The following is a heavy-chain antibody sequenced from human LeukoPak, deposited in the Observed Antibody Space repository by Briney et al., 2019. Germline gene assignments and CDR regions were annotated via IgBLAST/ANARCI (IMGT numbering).Heavy chain of an antibody. Sequence: GGSLRLSCAAPGFTVSSNYMSWVRQAPGKGLEWVSVIYSGGSTYYADSVKGRFTISRDNSKNTLYLQMNSLRAEDTAVYYCARVGFGSAFDIWGQGTMVTVSS. D-gene: IGHD3-16*01. CDR1: GFTVSSNY. J-gene: IGHJ3*02. V-gene: IGHV3-53*01. CDR2: IYSGGST. CDR3: ARVGFGSAFDI.